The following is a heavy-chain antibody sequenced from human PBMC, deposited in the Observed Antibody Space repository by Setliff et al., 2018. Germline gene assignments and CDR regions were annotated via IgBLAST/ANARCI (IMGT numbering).Heavy chain of an antibody. CDR3: ARASRFGTVVYKGDYYMDV. CDR2: INTNTGNP. Sequence: ASVKVSCKASGYTFTNYAMTWMRQAPGQGLEYMGWINTNTGNPIYAQGFTGRFVFSLDTSVSTAYLQISSLKSEDTAVYYRARASRFGTVVYKGDYYMDVWGKGTTVTVSS. J-gene: IGHJ6*03. D-gene: IGHD3-10*01. CDR1: GYTFTNYA. V-gene: IGHV7-4-1*02.